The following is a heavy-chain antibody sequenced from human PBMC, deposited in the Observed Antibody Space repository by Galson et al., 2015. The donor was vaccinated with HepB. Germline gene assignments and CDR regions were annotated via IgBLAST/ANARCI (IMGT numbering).Heavy chain of an antibody. CDR3: ARHVGDPYYYVSGRSGWFDP. V-gene: IGHV5-51*01. D-gene: IGHD3-10*01. CDR1: GYSFTSYW. J-gene: IGHJ5*02. CDR2: IYPGDSDT. Sequence: QSGAEVKKPGESLKISCKGSGYSFTSYWIGWVRQMPGKGLEWMGIIYPGDSDTRYSPSFQGQVTISADKSISTAYLQWSSLKASDTAMYYCARHVGDPYYYVSGRSGWFDPWGQGTLVTVSS.